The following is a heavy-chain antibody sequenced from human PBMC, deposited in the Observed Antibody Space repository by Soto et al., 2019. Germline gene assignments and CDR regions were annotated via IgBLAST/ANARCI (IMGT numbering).Heavy chain of an antibody. CDR1: GYTFTSYT. J-gene: IGHJ5*02. CDR3: ARSLPWFDP. CDR2: ISANNGNT. Sequence: QVRLVHSETEVKKPGASVNVSCKASGYTFTSYTISWVRQAPGQGLEWMGWISANNGNTEFAQKFQDRLTMIADTTTSTASLELRNLRPDDTAVYYCARSLPWFDPWGQGTLVAVSS. V-gene: IGHV1-18*01.